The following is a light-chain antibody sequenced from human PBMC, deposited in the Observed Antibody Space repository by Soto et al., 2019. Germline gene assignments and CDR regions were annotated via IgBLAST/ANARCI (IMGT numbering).Light chain of an antibody. J-gene: IGLJ2*01. Sequence: QSALTQPASLSASPGQSITISCTGTSSDIGYYNSVSWYQQHPGTAPQLMIDDVSYRPSGISSRFSGSKSGNTASLTISGLQPEDEADYFCSSYTTTSTRVFGGGTKLTVL. CDR1: SSDIGYYNS. V-gene: IGLV2-14*01. CDR2: DVS. CDR3: SSYTTTSTRV.